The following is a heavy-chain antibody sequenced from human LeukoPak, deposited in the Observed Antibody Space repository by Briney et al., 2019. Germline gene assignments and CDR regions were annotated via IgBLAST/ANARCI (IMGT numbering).Heavy chain of an antibody. Sequence: GGSLRLSCAASGFTFSSYAMHWVRQAPGKGLEWVAVISYDGSNKYYADSVKGRFTISRDNSKNTLYLQMNSLRAEDTAVYYCARERHPCSQGYCSSTSCYGYWGQGTLVTVSS. CDR1: GFTFSSYA. V-gene: IGHV3-30-3*01. J-gene: IGHJ4*02. CDR3: ARERHPCSQGYCSSTSCYGY. D-gene: IGHD2-2*01. CDR2: ISYDGSNK.